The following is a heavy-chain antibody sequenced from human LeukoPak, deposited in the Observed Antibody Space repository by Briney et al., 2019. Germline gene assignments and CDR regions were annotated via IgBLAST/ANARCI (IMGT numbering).Heavy chain of an antibody. D-gene: IGHD6-6*01. CDR3: ARDGGYSSSSADY. V-gene: IGHV4-61*01. CDR1: GGSVSSGSYY. J-gene: IGHJ4*02. CDR2: IYYSGST. Sequence: SETLSLTCTVSGGSVSSGSYYWTWIRQPPGKGLEWIRYIYYSGSTNYNPSLKSRVTISVDTSKNQFSLKLSSVTAADTAVYYCARDGGYSSSSADYWGQGTLVTVSS.